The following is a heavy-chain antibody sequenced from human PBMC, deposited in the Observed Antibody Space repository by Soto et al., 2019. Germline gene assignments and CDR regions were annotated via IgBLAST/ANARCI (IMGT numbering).Heavy chain of an antibody. CDR3: ARRTYKSKYVGNWFDP. J-gene: IGHJ5*02. CDR1: GGSISSYY. Sequence: PSETLSLTCTVSGGSISSYYWSWIRQPPGKGLEWIGYIYYSGSTNYNPSLKSRVTISVDKSKNQFSLKLSSVTAAETAVYYCARRTYKSKYVGNWFDPWGQGTLVTVSS. D-gene: IGHD1-7*01. CDR2: IYYSGST. V-gene: IGHV4-59*12.